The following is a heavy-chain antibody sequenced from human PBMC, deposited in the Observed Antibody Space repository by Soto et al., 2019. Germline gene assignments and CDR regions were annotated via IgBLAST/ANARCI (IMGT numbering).Heavy chain of an antibody. V-gene: IGHV1-3*01. J-gene: IGHJ4*02. D-gene: IGHD6-19*01. CDR2: INPGNGNT. CDR3: AREASPIAVADTPFES. Sequence: ASVKVSCKASGYTFTSYAMHWVRQAPGQRPEWMGWINPGNGNTEYSQRFQGRVTITRDTSASTVYMELSSLRSEDTAVYYCAREASPIAVADTPFESWGQGSLVTVSS. CDR1: GYTFTSYA.